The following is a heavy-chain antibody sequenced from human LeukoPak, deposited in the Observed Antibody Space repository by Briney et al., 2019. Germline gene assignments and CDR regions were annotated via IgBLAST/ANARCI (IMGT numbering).Heavy chain of an antibody. Sequence: PSETLSLTCTVSGGSVSSGSYYWSWIRQPPGKGLEWIGYIYYSGSTNYNPSLKSRVTISVDTSKNQFSLKLSSVTAADTAVYYCARAYYDSSGYPGTPLDYWGQGTLVTVSS. J-gene: IGHJ4*02. CDR2: IYYSGST. CDR3: ARAYYDSSGYPGTPLDY. D-gene: IGHD3-22*01. CDR1: GGSVSSGSYY. V-gene: IGHV4-61*01.